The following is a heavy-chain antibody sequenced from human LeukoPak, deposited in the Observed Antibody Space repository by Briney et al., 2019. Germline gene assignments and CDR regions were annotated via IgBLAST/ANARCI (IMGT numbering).Heavy chain of an antibody. Sequence: PGGSLRLSCAASGFTFSSYAMHWVRQAPGKGLEWVAVISYDGSNKYYADSVKGRFTISRDNSKNTLYLQMNSLRAEDTAVYYCARCGSIAVAGTPPDYWGQGTLVTVSS. CDR3: ARCGSIAVAGTPPDY. CDR2: ISYDGSNK. D-gene: IGHD6-19*01. CDR1: GFTFSSYA. V-gene: IGHV3-30-3*01. J-gene: IGHJ4*02.